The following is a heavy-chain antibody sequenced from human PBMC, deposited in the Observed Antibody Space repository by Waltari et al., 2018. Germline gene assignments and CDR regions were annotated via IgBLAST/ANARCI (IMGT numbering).Heavy chain of an antibody. CDR2: RKQDVSGK. CDR1: GFTFSSYW. Sequence: EVQLVESGGGLVQPGGSLRLSCAASGFTFSSYWMSWVRQAPGKGLEWVANRKQDVSGKYEVDSVKGRFTISRDNAKNSLYLQMNSRRAEDTAVYYCARDQKYSSGCFDYWGQGTLVTVSS. J-gene: IGHJ4*02. V-gene: IGHV3-7*04. D-gene: IGHD6-19*01. CDR3: ARDQKYSSGCFDY.